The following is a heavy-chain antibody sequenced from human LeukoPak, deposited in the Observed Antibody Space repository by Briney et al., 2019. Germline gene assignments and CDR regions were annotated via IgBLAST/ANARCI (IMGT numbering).Heavy chain of an antibody. CDR2: IYYSGST. Sequence: SETLSLTCTVSGGSISSYYWSWIRQPPGKGLEWIGYIYYSGSTNYNPSLKSRVTISVDTSKNQFSLKLSSVTAADTAVYYCARHVYYDILTGYDYWGQGTLVTVSS. D-gene: IGHD3-9*01. J-gene: IGHJ4*02. CDR3: ARHVYYDILTGYDY. CDR1: GGSISSYY. V-gene: IGHV4-59*08.